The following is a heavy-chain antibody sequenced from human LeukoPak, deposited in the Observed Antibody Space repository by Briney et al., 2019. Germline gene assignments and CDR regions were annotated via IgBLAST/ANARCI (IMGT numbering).Heavy chain of an antibody. J-gene: IGHJ4*02. V-gene: IGHV4-38-2*01. D-gene: IGHD3-22*01. Sequence: SETLSLTCAVSGYSITTVYWWGWIRQTPGRGLEWIGSLHHSGITSYNPSLKSRVTISVDTSKNQFSLRLSSVTAADTAVYYCARVGGNDGTGHYSVDYWAQGTLVTVSS. CDR2: LHHSGIT. CDR1: GYSITTVYW. CDR3: ARVGGNDGTGHYSVDY.